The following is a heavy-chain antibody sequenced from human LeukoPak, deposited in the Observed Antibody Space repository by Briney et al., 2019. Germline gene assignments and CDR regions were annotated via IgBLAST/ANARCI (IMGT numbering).Heavy chain of an antibody. D-gene: IGHD3-22*01. CDR3: ARGMGITTKSHDY. V-gene: IGHV3-23*01. Sequence: GGSLRLSCAASGFTFSSYAMSWVRQAPGKGLGWVSAISGSGGSTYYADSVKGRFIISRDNSKNTLYLQMNSLRAEDTAVYYCARGMGITTKSHDYWGQGTLVTVSS. CDR2: ISGSGGST. CDR1: GFTFSSYA. J-gene: IGHJ4*02.